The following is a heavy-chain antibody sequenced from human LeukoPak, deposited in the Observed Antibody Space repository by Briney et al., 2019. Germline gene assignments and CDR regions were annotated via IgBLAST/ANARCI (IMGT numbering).Heavy chain of an antibody. CDR2: IYYSGST. CDR1: GGSISSYY. Sequence: ETSETLSLTCTVSGGSISSYYWSWIRQPPGKGLEWIGYIYYSGSTNYNPSLKSRVTISVDTSKNQFSLKLSSVTAADTAVYYCAREVPDSSGWRLDYWGQGTLVTVSS. CDR3: AREVPDSSGWRLDY. J-gene: IGHJ4*02. V-gene: IGHV4-59*01. D-gene: IGHD6-19*01.